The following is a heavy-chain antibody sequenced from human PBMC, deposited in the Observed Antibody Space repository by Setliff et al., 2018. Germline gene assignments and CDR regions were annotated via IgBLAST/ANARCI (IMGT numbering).Heavy chain of an antibody. CDR3: ARMSGFQYMDV. J-gene: IGHJ6*03. CDR1: GDPMSSRRYY. V-gene: IGHV4-61*09. CDR2: IYTSWST. Sequence: KPSETLSLTCTVSGDPMSSRRYYWAWIRQPAGKGLEWIGQIYTSWSTNYNPSLKSRVTISLDTANNQSSLSLSSVTAADTAVYYCARMSGFQYMDVWGKGTTVTSP. D-gene: IGHD3-3*01.